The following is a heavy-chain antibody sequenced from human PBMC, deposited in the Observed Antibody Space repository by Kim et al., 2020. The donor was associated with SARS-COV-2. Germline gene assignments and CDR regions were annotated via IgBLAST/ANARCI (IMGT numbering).Heavy chain of an antibody. V-gene: IGHV1-69*13. Sequence: SVKVSCKASGGTFSSYAISWVRQAPGQGLEWMGGIIPIFGTANYAQKFQGRVTITADESTSTAYMELSSLRSEDTAVYYCAGAGSGSYFPYYYYGMDVWGQGTTVTVSS. CDR2: IIPIFGTA. J-gene: IGHJ6*02. D-gene: IGHD3-10*01. CDR3: AGAGSGSYFPYYYYGMDV. CDR1: GGTFSSYA.